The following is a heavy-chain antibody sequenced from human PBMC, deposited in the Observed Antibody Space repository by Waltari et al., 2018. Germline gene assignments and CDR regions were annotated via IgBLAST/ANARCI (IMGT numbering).Heavy chain of an antibody. Sequence: EVHLTQSGAEVKKPGATVKFSCKAPGYSFTDQFPHWVRQAPGKGPEWIGRGDPEDGETTLAEKFEGRVTITADTSTDTAYMDLSRLRSEDTALYYCMTLPIFGLVIKNYWGQGTLVTVSS. CDR3: MTLPIFGLVIKNY. J-gene: IGHJ1*01. D-gene: IGHD3-3*01. CDR1: GYSFTDQF. CDR2: GDPEDGET. V-gene: IGHV1-69-2*01.